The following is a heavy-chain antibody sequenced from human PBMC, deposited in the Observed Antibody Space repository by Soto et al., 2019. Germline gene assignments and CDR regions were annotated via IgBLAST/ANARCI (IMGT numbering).Heavy chain of an antibody. CDR3: AHIPNYYPYDWFDP. Sequence: QITLKESGPTLVKPTQTLTLTCTFSGFSLTTRGVGVGWIRQPPGKALECLGLIYWDDDKRYSPSLQSRLSIPKDTSKNKVVLTMTNVDPVDTATYYCAHIPNYYPYDWFDPWGQGTLVSVSS. D-gene: IGHD3-10*01. V-gene: IGHV2-5*02. J-gene: IGHJ5*02. CDR1: GFSLTTRGVG. CDR2: IYWDDDK.